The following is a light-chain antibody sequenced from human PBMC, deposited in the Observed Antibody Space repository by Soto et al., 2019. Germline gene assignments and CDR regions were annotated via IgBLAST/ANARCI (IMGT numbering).Light chain of an antibody. V-gene: IGKV1-39*01. CDR1: QSISSY. J-gene: IGKJ1*01. CDR2: AAS. Sequence: DIQMTQSPSSLSASVGDRVTITCRASQSISSYLNWYQQKPGKAPKLLIYAASSLQSGVPSRFSGSGSGTEFTLTISSLQPEDFATYDCQQSYSTPRTCGQGTKVEIK. CDR3: QQSYSTPRT.